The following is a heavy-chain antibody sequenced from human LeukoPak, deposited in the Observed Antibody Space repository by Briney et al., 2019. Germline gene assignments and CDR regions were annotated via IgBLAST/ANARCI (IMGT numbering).Heavy chain of an antibody. CDR3: ARGFQVPAAMPSHFDY. D-gene: IGHD2-2*01. V-gene: IGHV1-46*01. J-gene: IGHJ4*02. Sequence: ASVKVSRKASGYTFASYYMHWVRQAPGQGLEWMGIINPSGGTTSYAQKFQGRVTMTRDTSTSTVYMELSSLRSEDTAVYYCARGFQVPAAMPSHFDYWGQGTLVTVSS. CDR1: GYTFASYY. CDR2: INPSGGTT.